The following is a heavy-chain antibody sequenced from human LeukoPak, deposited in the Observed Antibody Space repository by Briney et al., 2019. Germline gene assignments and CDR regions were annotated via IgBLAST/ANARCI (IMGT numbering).Heavy chain of an antibody. CDR2: IYTTGKT. D-gene: IGHD3-16*01. Sequence: PSETLSLTCTVSSVSINSYYWGWVRQPPGRGLEWIGRIYTTGKTDYNPSLKSRLSMSVDTSKRQFSLNLTSVTAADTAIYFCARHGYTASHYFLDFWSQGTLVTVSS. CDR1: SVSINSYY. CDR3: ARHGYTASHYFLDF. J-gene: IGHJ4*02. V-gene: IGHV4-4*07.